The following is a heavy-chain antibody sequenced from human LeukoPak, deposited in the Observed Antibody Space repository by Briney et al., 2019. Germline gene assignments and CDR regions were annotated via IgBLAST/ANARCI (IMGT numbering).Heavy chain of an antibody. CDR2: IYPGDSDT. J-gene: IGHJ3*02. CDR3: AGVVAATGGAFDI. Sequence: GESLKISCKGSGYSFTSYWIGWVRQMPGKGLEWMGIIYPGDSDTRYSPSFQGQVPISADKSISTAYLQWSSLKASDTAIYYCAGVVAATGGAFDIWGQGTMVTVSS. V-gene: IGHV5-51*01. CDR1: GYSFTSYW. D-gene: IGHD2-15*01.